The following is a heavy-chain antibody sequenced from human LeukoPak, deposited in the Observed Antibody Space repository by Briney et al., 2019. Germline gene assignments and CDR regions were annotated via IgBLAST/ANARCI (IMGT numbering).Heavy chain of an antibody. CDR2: IIPIFGTA. CDR3: ARAYCSGGSCYAVLSG. CDR1: GGTFSSYA. D-gene: IGHD2-15*01. J-gene: IGHJ4*02. V-gene: IGHV1-69*01. Sequence: GSSVKVSCKASGGTFSSYAISWVRQAPGQGLEWMGGIIPIFGTANYAQKFQGRVTITADESTSTAYMELSSLRSEDTAVYYCARAYCSGGSCYAVLSGWGQGTLVTVSS.